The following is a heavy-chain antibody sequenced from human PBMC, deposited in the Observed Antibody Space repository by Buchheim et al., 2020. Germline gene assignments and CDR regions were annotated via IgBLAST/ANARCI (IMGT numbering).Heavy chain of an antibody. CDR3: ARESSSWYLSYYYYGMDV. CDR1: GGSFSGYY. Sequence: QVQLQQWGAGLLKPSETLSLTCAVYGGSFSGYYWSWIRQPPGKGLEWIGEINHSGSTNYNPSLKSRVTISVDTSKNPVSLKLSSVTAADTAVYYCARESSSWYLSYYYYGMDVWGQGTT. CDR2: INHSGST. J-gene: IGHJ6*02. V-gene: IGHV4-34*01. D-gene: IGHD6-13*01.